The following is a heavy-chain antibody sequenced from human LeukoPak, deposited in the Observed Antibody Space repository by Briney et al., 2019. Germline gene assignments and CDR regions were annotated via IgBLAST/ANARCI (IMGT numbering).Heavy chain of an antibody. D-gene: IGHD6-19*01. J-gene: IGHJ4*02. V-gene: IGHV3-21*01. CDR2: ISSSSSYI. CDR3: ARVISVAGYDY. Sequence: GGSLRLSCAASGFTFSGSALHWVRQAPEKGLEWVSSISSSSSYIYYADSVKGRFTISRDNAKNSLYLQMNSLRAEDTAVYYCARVISVAGYDYWGQGTLVTVSS. CDR1: GFTFSGSA.